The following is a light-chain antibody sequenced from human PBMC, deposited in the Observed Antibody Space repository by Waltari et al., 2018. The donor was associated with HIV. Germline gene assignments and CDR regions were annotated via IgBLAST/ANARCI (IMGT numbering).Light chain of an antibody. Sequence: QSVLTQPPSVSGAPGQRVTISCTGSNSNIGAGFDVPWYQQLPGTAPKLLIYATTTRPSGVPDRFSVSKAGTSASLAITGLQAEDEADYYGQSYDSSLSGYVFATGTRVTVL. CDR1: NSNIGAGFD. CDR2: ATT. J-gene: IGLJ1*01. CDR3: QSYDSSLSGYV. V-gene: IGLV1-40*01.